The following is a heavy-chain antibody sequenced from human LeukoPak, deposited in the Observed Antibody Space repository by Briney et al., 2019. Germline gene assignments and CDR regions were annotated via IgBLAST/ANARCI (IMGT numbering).Heavy chain of an antibody. CDR2: VFSSRST. J-gene: IGHJ4*02. CDR3: GRHFGGSSGSFYTDY. CDR1: GDSISNHY. Sequence: PSETLSLTCTVSGDSISNHYWNWIRQPPGKGLEWIGYVFSSRSTDYNPSLKSRVTISLDTSRNLFSLSLTSVTAADTAVYYCGRHFGGSSGSFYTDYWGQGTLVTVSS. V-gene: IGHV4-59*08. D-gene: IGHD3-10*01.